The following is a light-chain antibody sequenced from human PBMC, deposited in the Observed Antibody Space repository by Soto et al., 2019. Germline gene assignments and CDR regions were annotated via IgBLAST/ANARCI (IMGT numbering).Light chain of an antibody. J-gene: IGLJ1*01. Sequence: QSALTQPRSVSGSPGQSVTISCTGTSSDVGGYNYVSWYQQHPGKAPKLMIYDVSKRPSGVPDRFSGSKSDNTASLIISGLQAEDEADYYCCSYAGSHSFVFGTGTKLTVL. CDR3: CSYAGSHSFV. V-gene: IGLV2-11*01. CDR2: DVS. CDR1: SSDVGGYNY.